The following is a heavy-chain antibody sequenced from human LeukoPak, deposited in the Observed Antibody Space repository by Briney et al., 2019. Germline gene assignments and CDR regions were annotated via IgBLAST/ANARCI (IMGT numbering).Heavy chain of an antibody. D-gene: IGHD2/OR15-2a*01. J-gene: IGHJ4*02. CDR1: GFSFMNAW. V-gene: IGHV3-15*01. CDR3: TTFFHEYSPY. CDR2: IKSNADGGTP. Sequence: PGGSLRLSCAASGFSFMNAWMIWVRQAPGKGLEWVGRIKSNADGGTPDYAAPARGRFTISRDDSKNTLYLQMNSLKTEDTAVYYCTTFFHEYSPYWGRGTLVTVSS.